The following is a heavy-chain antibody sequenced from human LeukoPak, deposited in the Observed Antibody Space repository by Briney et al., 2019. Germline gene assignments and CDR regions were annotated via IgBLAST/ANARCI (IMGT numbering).Heavy chain of an antibody. V-gene: IGHV4-30-4*01. CDR3: ARVVDSSGYYYGRGRKYFDY. J-gene: IGHJ4*02. CDR1: GDSISSGDYY. Sequence: SQTLSLTCTVSGDSISSGDYYWSWIRQPPGTGLECIGFIYYSGSTYYNPSLKSRATISVDTSKNQFSLKLSSVTAADTAIYYCARVVDSSGYYYGRGRKYFDYWGQGSLVTVSS. CDR2: IYYSGST. D-gene: IGHD3-22*01.